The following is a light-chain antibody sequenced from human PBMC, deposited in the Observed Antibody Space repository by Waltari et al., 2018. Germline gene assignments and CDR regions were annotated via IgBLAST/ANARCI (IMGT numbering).Light chain of an antibody. CDR3: SSYSGRITHV. Sequence: QSALTQPASVSGSPGQSITISCTGTSRYGGGYDYVSWYQQYPAKAPVLLIFDVTRRPSGVSNRFSGSKSGNTASLTISGLQPEDEAAYYCSSYSGRITHVFGTGTQLTVL. CDR1: SRYGGGYDY. J-gene: IGLJ1*01. CDR2: DVT. V-gene: IGLV2-14*03.